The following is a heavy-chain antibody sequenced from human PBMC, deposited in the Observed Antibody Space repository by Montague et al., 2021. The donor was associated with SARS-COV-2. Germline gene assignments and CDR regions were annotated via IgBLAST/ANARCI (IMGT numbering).Heavy chain of an antibody. CDR1: GFTFDDYA. CDR2: ITWNSGSI. Sequence: SLRLSCAASGFTFDDYAMHWVRQAPGKGLEWVSGITWNSGSIGYEDSVKGRFTISRDNAKNTLYLQMNSLRAEDTAVYYCAKFARIVAPAYYFDYWGQGTLVTVSS. D-gene: IGHD5-12*01. CDR3: AKFARIVAPAYYFDY. V-gene: IGHV3-9*01. J-gene: IGHJ4*02.